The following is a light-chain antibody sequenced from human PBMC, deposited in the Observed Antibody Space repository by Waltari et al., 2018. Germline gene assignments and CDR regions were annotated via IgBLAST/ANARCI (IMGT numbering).Light chain of an antibody. CDR2: AAS. CDR3: QQSYSTPPLT. CDR1: QSISSY. J-gene: IGKJ4*01. V-gene: IGKV1-39*01. Sequence: DIQMTQSPSSLSASVGDRVTITCRASQSISSYLNWYQQKPGKAPKLLSYAASSLQSGGPSRFSGSGSGTDFTLTISSLQPEDFATYYCQQSYSTPPLTFGGGTKVEIK.